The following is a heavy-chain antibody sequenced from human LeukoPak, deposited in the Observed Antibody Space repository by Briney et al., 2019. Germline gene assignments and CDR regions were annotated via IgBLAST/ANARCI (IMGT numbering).Heavy chain of an antibody. Sequence: ASVKVSCKVSGYTLTELSMHWVRQAPGKGLEWMGGFDPEDGETIYAQKFQGRVTMTEGTSTDTAYMELSSLRSEDTAVYYCATEPGIAVAGTWAGGGPYYYYGMDVWGQGTTVTVSS. J-gene: IGHJ6*02. D-gene: IGHD6-19*01. V-gene: IGHV1-24*01. CDR2: FDPEDGET. CDR3: ATEPGIAVAGTWAGGGPYYYYGMDV. CDR1: GYTLTELS.